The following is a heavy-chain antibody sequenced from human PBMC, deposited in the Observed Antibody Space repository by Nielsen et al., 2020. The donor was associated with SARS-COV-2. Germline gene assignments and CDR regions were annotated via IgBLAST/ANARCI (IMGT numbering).Heavy chain of an antibody. D-gene: IGHD5-12*01. Sequence: GGSLRLSCAASGFTFSSYGMHWVRQAPGKGLEWVAVIWYDGSNKYYADSVKGRFTISRDNSKNTLYLQMNSLRAEDTAVYYCAKDLSGYSGYDYYGMDVWGQGTTVTVSS. CDR3: AKDLSGYSGYDYYGMDV. CDR1: GFTFSSYG. V-gene: IGHV3-30*02. CDR2: IWYDGSNK. J-gene: IGHJ6*02.